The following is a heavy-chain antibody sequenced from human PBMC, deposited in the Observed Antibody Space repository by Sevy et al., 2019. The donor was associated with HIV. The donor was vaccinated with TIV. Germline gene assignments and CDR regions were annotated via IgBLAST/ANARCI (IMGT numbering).Heavy chain of an antibody. J-gene: IGHJ4*02. CDR2: IWFDGSNT. Sequence: GGSLRLSCAASGFTFSTYGMHWVHQAPGKGLEWVAVIWFDGSNTYYAYSVKGRFTISRDIAKNTLHLQMNSLRVEDTAVYYCARDLEFYDYGDYGPAFMPDYWGQGTLVTVSS. CDR3: ARDLEFYDYGDYGPAFMPDY. D-gene: IGHD4-17*01. CDR1: GFTFSTYG. V-gene: IGHV3-33*01.